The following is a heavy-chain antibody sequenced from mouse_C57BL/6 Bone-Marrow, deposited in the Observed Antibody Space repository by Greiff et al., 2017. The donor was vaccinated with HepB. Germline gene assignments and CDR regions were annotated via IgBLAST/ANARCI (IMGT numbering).Heavy chain of an antibody. Sequence: QVQLQQPGAELVKPGASVKLSCKASGYTFTSYWMHWVKQRPGRGLEWIGRIDPNSGGTKDNEKFKSKATLTADKPSSTAYMQRSSLTSEDAAVYYCARERAWDCFAYWGQGTRVTVSA. CDR3: ARERAWDCFAY. D-gene: IGHD4-1*01. J-gene: IGHJ3*01. CDR1: GYTFTSYW. CDR2: IDPNSGGT. V-gene: IGHV1-72*01.